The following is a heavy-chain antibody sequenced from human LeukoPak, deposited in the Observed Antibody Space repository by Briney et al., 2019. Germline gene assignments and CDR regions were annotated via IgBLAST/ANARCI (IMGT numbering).Heavy chain of an antibody. J-gene: IGHJ4*02. V-gene: IGHV3-64*01. Sequence: PGGTLRLSCAASGFTFSSYAMHWVRQAPGKGLEYVSGISSNGGSTYYANSVKGIFTISRDNSKNTLYLQMDSLRAEDMAVYYCARGYYGSGSYYNDPVGYWGQGTLVTVSS. CDR2: ISSNGGST. D-gene: IGHD3-10*01. CDR1: GFTFSSYA. CDR3: ARGYYGSGSYYNDPVGY.